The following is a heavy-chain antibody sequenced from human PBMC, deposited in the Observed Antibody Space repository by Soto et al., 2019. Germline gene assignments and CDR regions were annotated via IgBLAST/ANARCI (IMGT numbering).Heavy chain of an antibody. V-gene: IGHV3-33*01. CDR1: GFTFSSHG. J-gene: IGHJ4*02. D-gene: IGHD5-18*01. Sequence: PGGSLRLSCAASGFTFSSHGMHWVRQAPGKGLEWVAVFCYDGIISYYAASVKGRLTFSRDNSKKTLYLQVNGLRAEDTAVYYCARGNGYNNVRIDYWAREPWSPSPQ. CDR3: ARGNGYNNVRIDY. CDR2: FCYDGIIS.